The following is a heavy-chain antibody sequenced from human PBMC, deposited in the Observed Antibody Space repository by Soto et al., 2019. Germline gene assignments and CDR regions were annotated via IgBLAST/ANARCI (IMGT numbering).Heavy chain of an antibody. Sequence: GGSLRLSCAASGFTFSNYAMSWVRQAPGKGLEWVSAISGSGGSTYYADSVKGRFTISRDNSKNTLYLQMNSLRAEDTAVYYCAKEATVDYYDSSGYFPYFDYWGQGTLVTVSS. CDR3: AKEATVDYYDSSGYFPYFDY. CDR2: ISGSGGST. D-gene: IGHD3-22*01. CDR1: GFTFSNYA. J-gene: IGHJ4*02. V-gene: IGHV3-23*01.